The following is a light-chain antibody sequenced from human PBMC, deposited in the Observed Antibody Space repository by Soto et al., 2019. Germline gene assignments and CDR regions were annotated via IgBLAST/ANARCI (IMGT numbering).Light chain of an antibody. J-gene: IGKJ1*01. Sequence: EIVMTQSPATLSVSPGERATLSCRPSQSVSSNLAWYQQKPGQAPRLLIYGASTRATGIPARFSGCGSGTECTLTISSLQSEDFAVYYCEQYNNWPPWTFGQGTEVEIK. CDR2: GAS. CDR3: EQYNNWPPWT. CDR1: QSVSSN. V-gene: IGKV3-15*01.